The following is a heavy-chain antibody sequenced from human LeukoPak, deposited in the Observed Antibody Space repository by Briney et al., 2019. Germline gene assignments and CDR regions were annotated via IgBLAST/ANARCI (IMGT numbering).Heavy chain of an antibody. CDR3: ARRVPGGYFGL. CDR2: TFYSGTT. CDR1: GGSISSYY. Sequence: SETLSLTCTVSGGSISSYYWSWIRQPPGKGLEWVGYTFYSGTTNYNPSLKSRITTSVANSKNQFSLRLSSVTAADTAVYSCARRVPGGYFGLWGRGALVTVSS. D-gene: IGHD2-8*02. J-gene: IGHJ2*01. V-gene: IGHV4-59*08.